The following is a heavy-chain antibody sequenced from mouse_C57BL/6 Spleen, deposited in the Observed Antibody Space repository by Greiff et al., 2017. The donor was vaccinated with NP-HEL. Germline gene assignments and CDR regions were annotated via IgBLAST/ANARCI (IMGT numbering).Heavy chain of an antibody. CDR1: GYTFTSYG. Sequence: FQLQQSGAELARPGASVKLSCKASGYTFTSYGISWVKQRTGQGLEWIGEIYPRSGNTYYNEKFKGKATLTADKSSSTAYMELRSLTSEDSAVYFCARRGYGSSSYAMDYWGQGTSVTVSS. V-gene: IGHV1-81*01. D-gene: IGHD1-1*01. CDR3: ARRGYGSSSYAMDY. J-gene: IGHJ4*01. CDR2: IYPRSGNT.